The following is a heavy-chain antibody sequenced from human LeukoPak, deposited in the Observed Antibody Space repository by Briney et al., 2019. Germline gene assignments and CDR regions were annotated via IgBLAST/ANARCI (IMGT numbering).Heavy chain of an antibody. V-gene: IGHV4-34*01. CDR2: INHSGST. Sequence: KPSETLSLTCAVYGGSFSGYYWSWIRQPPGKGLEWIGEINHSGSTNYNPSLKSRVTISVDTSKNQFSLKLSSVTAADTAVCYCATYGGSSWIFDYWGQGTLVTVSS. CDR1: GGSFSGYY. D-gene: IGHD6-13*01. CDR3: ATYGGSSWIFDY. J-gene: IGHJ4*02.